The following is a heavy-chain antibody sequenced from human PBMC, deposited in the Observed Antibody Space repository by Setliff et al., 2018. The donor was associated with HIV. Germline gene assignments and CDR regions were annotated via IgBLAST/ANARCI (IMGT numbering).Heavy chain of an antibody. V-gene: IGHV1-69*06. CDR2: IIPVYGTT. CDR3: APDFGDNWFDP. CDR1: GGTFSSYS. D-gene: IGHD4-17*01. J-gene: IGHJ5*02. Sequence: SVKVSCKASGGTFSSYSISWVRQAPGQGLEWMGRIIPVYGTTDYAPQFQGRVTMTADKSRSTVYVDLNNLRSDDTATYYCAPDFGDNWFDPWGQGTLVTVSS.